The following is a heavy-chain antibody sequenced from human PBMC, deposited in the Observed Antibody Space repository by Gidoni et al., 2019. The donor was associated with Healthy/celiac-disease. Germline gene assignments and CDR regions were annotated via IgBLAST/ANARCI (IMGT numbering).Heavy chain of an antibody. CDR3: ARARIAAAGSLDY. CDR1: GFTFSRNS. V-gene: IGHV3-21*01. D-gene: IGHD6-13*01. J-gene: IGHJ4*02. Sequence: EVQLVESGGGLVKPGGSLRLSCAASGFTFSRNSMNRVRQAPGKGLGVVSSMSSSSSYIYYADSVKGRLTISRDNAKNSLYLQMNSLRAEDTAVYYCARARIAAAGSLDYWGQGTLVTVSS. CDR2: MSSSSSYI.